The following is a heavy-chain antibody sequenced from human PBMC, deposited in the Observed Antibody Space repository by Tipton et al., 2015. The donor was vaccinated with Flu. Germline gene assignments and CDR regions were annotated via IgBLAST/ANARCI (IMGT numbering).Heavy chain of an antibody. CDR1: GGSISSGSYY. CDR3: ARDFHPTSNWFDP. CDR2: IYYTGTT. Sequence: TLSLTCTVSGGSISSGSYYWTWIRQRPGKGLEWVGYIYYTGTTHYSPSLKSRVTISRDKSMNQFSLILTSVTAADTAVYYCARDFHPTSNWFDPWGQGTLVTVSS. J-gene: IGHJ5*02. V-gene: IGHV4-31*03.